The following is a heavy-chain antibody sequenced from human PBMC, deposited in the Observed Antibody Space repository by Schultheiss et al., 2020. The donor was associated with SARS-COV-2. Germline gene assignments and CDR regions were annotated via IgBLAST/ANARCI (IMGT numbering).Heavy chain of an antibody. CDR1: GGSISSSNW. J-gene: IGHJ5*02. V-gene: IGHV4-4*02. CDR2: IYYSGST. D-gene: IGHD6-19*01. Sequence: SETLSLTCTVSGGSISSSNWWSWVRQPPGKGLEWIGYIYYSGSTYYNPSLKSRVTISVDTSKNQFSLKLSSVTAADTAVYYCARTLSVAGALGWFDPWGQGTLVTVSS. CDR3: ARTLSVAGALGWFDP.